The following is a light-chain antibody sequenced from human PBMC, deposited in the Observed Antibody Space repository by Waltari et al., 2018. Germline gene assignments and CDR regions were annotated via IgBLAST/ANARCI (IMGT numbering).Light chain of an antibody. Sequence: QSALAQPASVSGSPGQSITISCTGTDSDIGAYNYVSWYQQHPGIAPKLLLSDASDRPSWVSDRFSGSKSGKTASLTISGLQPEDAADYYCSSYTRRNTVIFGGGTKLTVV. J-gene: IGLJ2*01. V-gene: IGLV2-14*03. CDR3: SSYTRRNTVI. CDR2: DAS. CDR1: DSDIGAYNY.